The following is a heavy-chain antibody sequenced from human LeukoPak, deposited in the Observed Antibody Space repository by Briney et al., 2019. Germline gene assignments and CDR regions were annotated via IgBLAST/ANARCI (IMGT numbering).Heavy chain of an antibody. CDR3: ARDELSLERRKESAFDI. CDR1: GGSISSYY. Sequence: SETLSLTCTVSGGSISSYYWSWIRQPPGKGLEWIGYIYYSGSTYYNPSLKSRVTISVDTSKNQFSLKLSSVTAADTAVYYCARDELSLERRKESAFDIWGQGTMVTVSS. D-gene: IGHD1-1*01. CDR2: IYYSGST. J-gene: IGHJ3*02. V-gene: IGHV4-59*12.